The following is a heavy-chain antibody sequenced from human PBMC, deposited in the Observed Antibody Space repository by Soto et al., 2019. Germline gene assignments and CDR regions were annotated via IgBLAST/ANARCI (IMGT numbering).Heavy chain of an antibody. J-gene: IGHJ4*02. V-gene: IGHV1-18*01. CDR1: GGTFSSYA. Sequence: ASVKVSCKASGGTFSSYAISWVRQAPGQGLEWMGGISANYGNTNLAQKFRGRVTLTTDASTSKAYMELRRLTPDDTAEYYCARDPPETPSDYWGQGTLVTVSS. CDR3: ARDPPETPSDY. CDR2: ISANYGNT.